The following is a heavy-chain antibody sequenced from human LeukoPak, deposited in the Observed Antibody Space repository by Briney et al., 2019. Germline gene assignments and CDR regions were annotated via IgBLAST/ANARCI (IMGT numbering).Heavy chain of an antibody. V-gene: IGHV3-48*03. Sequence: GGSLRLSCAASGFTFSSYEMNWVRQAPGKGLEWVSYISSSGSTIYYADSVKGRFTISRDNAKNSLYPQMNSLRAEDTAVYYCARDPGDYYFDYWGQGTLVTVSS. CDR1: GFTFSSYE. CDR3: ARDPGDYYFDY. CDR2: ISSSGSTI. D-gene: IGHD3-3*01. J-gene: IGHJ4*02.